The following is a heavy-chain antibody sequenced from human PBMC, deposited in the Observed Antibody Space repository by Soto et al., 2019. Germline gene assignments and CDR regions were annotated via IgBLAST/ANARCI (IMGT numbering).Heavy chain of an antibody. CDR1: GFIFSDYG. CDR2: VSYDGTKK. V-gene: IGHV3-30*03. D-gene: IGHD3-16*02. CDR3: ARADLRGPFMVTSAGAIVIGAFDM. Sequence: QVQLVESGGGVVQPGRSLRLSCAASGFIFSDYGMHWVRQAPGKGLEWVAAVSYDGTKKYYPDSVKGRFTVSRDNSKNTLYLQLNSLRAEDTAVYYCARADLRGPFMVTSAGAIVIGAFDMWGQGTMVTVSS. J-gene: IGHJ3*02.